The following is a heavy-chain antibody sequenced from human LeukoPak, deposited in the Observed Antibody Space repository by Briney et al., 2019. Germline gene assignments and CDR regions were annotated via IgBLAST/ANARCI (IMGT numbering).Heavy chain of an antibody. CDR3: ARDMVYAVDAFDI. CDR2: IIGNGGWA. J-gene: IGHJ3*02. CDR1: GLTFSSYA. D-gene: IGHD2-8*01. V-gene: IGHV3-23*01. Sequence: PGGSLRLSCAASGLTFSSYAMMWLRQAPGKGLEWVSAIIGNGGWALYADSVKSRFTIFRDNTKNTLYLQMNSLRAEDTAVYYCARDMVYAVDAFDIWGQGTMVTVSS.